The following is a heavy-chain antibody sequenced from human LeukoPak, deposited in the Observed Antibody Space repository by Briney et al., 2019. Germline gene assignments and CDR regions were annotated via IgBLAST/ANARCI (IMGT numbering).Heavy chain of an antibody. J-gene: IGHJ4*02. CDR2: INHNGST. V-gene: IGHV4-34*01. CDR3: ARYRGSGWSFDY. CDR1: GGSFSGYY. Sequence: SETLSLTCAVYGGSFSGYYWSWIRQPPGKGLEWIGEINHNGSTNYNPSLKSRVTISVDTSKNQFSLKLSSVTAADTAVYYCARYRGSGWSFDYWGQGTLVTVSS. D-gene: IGHD6-19*01.